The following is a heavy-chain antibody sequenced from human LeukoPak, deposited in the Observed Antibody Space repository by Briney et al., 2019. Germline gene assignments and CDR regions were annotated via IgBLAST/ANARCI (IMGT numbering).Heavy chain of an antibody. V-gene: IGHV4-34*01. D-gene: IGHD2-2*01. CDR1: GGSFSGYY. CDR3: ARAFPTLYCSSTSCQLYYYYYGMDV. CDR2: INHSGST. J-gene: IGHJ6*02. Sequence: PSETLSLTCAVYGGSFSGYYWSWIRQPPGKGLEWIGEINHSGSTNYNPSLKSRVTISVDTSKNQFSLKLSSVTAADTAVYYCARAFPTLYCSSTSCQLYYYYYGMDVWGQGTTVTVSS.